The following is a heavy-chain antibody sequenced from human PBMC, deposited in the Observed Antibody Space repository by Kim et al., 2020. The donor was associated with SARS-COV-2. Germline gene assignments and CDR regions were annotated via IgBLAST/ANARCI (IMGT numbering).Heavy chain of an antibody. Sequence: GGSLRLSCAASGFTFSSYWMSWVRQAPGKGLEWVANIKQDGSEKYYVDSVKGRFTISRDNAKNSLYLQMNSLRAEDTAVYYCAREPSVAGTNYYYYYGMDVWGQGTTVTVSS. D-gene: IGHD6-19*01. V-gene: IGHV3-7*01. CDR2: IKQDGSEK. CDR1: GFTFSSYW. CDR3: AREPSVAGTNYYYYYGMDV. J-gene: IGHJ6*02.